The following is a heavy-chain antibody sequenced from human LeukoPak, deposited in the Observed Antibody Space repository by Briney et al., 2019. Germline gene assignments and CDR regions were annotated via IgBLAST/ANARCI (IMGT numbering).Heavy chain of an antibody. Sequence: GGSLRLSSEASGFTFSSYSLTWVRQAPGKGLEWVSYISYSSETTSYADSVKGRFTSSRDYAKKSLYLQMNSLRAEDTAVYFCARVARGNYYHFDSWGQGTLVTVSS. CDR1: GFTFSSYS. J-gene: IGHJ4*02. CDR2: ISYSSETT. D-gene: IGHD1-26*01. V-gene: IGHV3-48*04. CDR3: ARVARGNYYHFDS.